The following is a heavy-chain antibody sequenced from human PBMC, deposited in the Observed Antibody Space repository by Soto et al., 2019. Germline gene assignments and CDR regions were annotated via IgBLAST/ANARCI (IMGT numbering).Heavy chain of an antibody. J-gene: IGHJ6*03. D-gene: IGHD6-13*01. CDR2: IYPGDSDT. Sequence: PGESLKISCKGSGYSFTSYWIGWVRQMPGKGLEWMGIIYPGDSDTRYSPSFQGQVTISADKSISTAYLQWSSLKASDTAMYYCARHRGAAADLSRYYYYMDVWGKGTTVTVSS. CDR3: ARHRGAAADLSRYYYYMDV. CDR1: GYSFTSYW. V-gene: IGHV5-51*01.